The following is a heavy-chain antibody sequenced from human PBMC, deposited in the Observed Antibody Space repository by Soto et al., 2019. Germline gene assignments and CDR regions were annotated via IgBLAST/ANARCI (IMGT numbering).Heavy chain of an antibody. CDR3: ARRRGIATYYDFWSGYSGYYGMDV. CDR2: IYYSGST. V-gene: IGHV4-59*12. CDR1: GGSISSYY. Sequence: SETLSLTCTVSGGSISSYYWSWIRQPPGKGLEWIGYIYYSGSTNYNPSLKSRVTISVDTSKNQFSLKLSSVTAADTAVYYCARRRGIATYYDFWSGYSGYYGMDVWGQGTTVTVSS. D-gene: IGHD3-3*01. J-gene: IGHJ6*02.